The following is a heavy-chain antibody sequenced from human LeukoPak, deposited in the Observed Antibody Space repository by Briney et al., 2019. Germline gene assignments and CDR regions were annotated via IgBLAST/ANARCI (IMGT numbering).Heavy chain of an antibody. J-gene: IGHJ5*02. Sequence: GGPLRLSCAASGFTFSTSAMSWVRQAPGKGLEWVSSISTTVGNTYYADSVKGRFTISRDNSNNTLYLQMNSLTAEDTAVYYCTKRAEFGGFDPWGQGTLVTVSS. CDR1: GFTFSTSA. CDR2: ISTTVGNT. V-gene: IGHV3-23*01. D-gene: IGHD3-10*01. CDR3: TKRAEFGGFDP.